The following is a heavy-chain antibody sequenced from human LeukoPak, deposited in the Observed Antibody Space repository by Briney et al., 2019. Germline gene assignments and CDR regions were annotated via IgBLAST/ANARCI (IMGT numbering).Heavy chain of an antibody. CDR1: GYTFTGYY. D-gene: IGHD4-11*01. CDR3: ARGDYSNYYFDY. Sequence: GASVKVSCKASGYTFTGYYMHWVRQAPGQGLEWMGWINPNSGGTNYAQKFQGWVTITRDTSASTAYMELSSLRSEDTAVYYCARGDYSNYYFDYWGQGTLVTVSS. J-gene: IGHJ4*02. V-gene: IGHV1-2*04. CDR2: INPNSGGT.